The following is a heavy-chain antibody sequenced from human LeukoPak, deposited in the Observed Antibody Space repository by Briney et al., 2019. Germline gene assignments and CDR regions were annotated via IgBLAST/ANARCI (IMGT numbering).Heavy chain of an antibody. D-gene: IGHD3-10*01. CDR3: ARALWFGGWFDAFEI. Sequence: SETLSLTCAVYGGSFSGYYWSWIRQPPGKGLEWIGEINHSGSTNYNPSLKSRVTISVDTSKNQFSLKLSSVTAADTAVYYCARALWFGGWFDAFEIWGQGTMVTVSS. CDR2: INHSGST. CDR1: GGSFSGYY. J-gene: IGHJ3*02. V-gene: IGHV4-34*01.